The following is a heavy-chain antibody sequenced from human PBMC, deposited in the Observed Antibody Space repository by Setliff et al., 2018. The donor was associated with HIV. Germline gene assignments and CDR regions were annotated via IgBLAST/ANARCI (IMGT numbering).Heavy chain of an antibody. V-gene: IGHV1-18*01. CDR3: ARDNKVAPLDF. J-gene: IGHJ4*02. Sequence: VKVSCKASGYTFTSYGISWVRQAPGQGLEWMGWISAYNGDTNYALKLQGRVTMTTDTSTSTAYMELRSLRSDDTAVYYCARDNKVAPLDFWGQGTLVTVSS. CDR2: ISAYNGDT. CDR1: GYTFTSYG. D-gene: IGHD5-12*01.